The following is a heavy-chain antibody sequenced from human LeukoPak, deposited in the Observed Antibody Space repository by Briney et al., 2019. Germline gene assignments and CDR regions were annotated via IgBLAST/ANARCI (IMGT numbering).Heavy chain of an antibody. CDR1: GYTFTSYG. V-gene: IGHV1-18*01. Sequence: ASVKVSCKASGYTFTSYGISWVRQAPGQGLEWMGWISAYNGNTNYAQKLQGRVTMTTDTSTSTAYMELRSLRSDDTAVYYCARASGGYRSSTSCYAFDYWGQGTLVTVSS. J-gene: IGHJ4*02. CDR2: ISAYNGNT. D-gene: IGHD2-2*01. CDR3: ARASGGYRSSTSCYAFDY.